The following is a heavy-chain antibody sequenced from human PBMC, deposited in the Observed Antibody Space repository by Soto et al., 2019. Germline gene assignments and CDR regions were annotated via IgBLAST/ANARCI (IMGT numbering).Heavy chain of an antibody. Sequence: SETLSLTCAVSGCSISSGGYSWSWIRQPPGKGLEWIGYIYHSGSTYYNPSLKSRVTISVDRSKNQFSLKLSSVTAADTAVYYCARVGVGHDFWSGYYTDYYYGMDVWGQGTTVTVSS. V-gene: IGHV4-30-2*01. CDR3: ARVGVGHDFWSGYYTDYYYGMDV. D-gene: IGHD3-3*01. CDR2: IYHSGST. J-gene: IGHJ6*02. CDR1: GCSISSGGYS.